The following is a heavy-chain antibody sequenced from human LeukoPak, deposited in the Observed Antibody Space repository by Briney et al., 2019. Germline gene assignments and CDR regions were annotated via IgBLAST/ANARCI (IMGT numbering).Heavy chain of an antibody. J-gene: IGHJ4*02. CDR2: ISSSSSYI. V-gene: IGHV3-21*04. D-gene: IGHD3-9*01. CDR3: AKDISPYDILTGFDY. CDR1: GFTFSSYS. Sequence: GGSLRLSCAASGFTFSSYSMNWVRQAPGKGLEWVSSISSSSSYIYYADSVKGRFTISRDNAKNSLYLQMNSLRAEDTALYYCAKDISPYDILTGFDYWGQGTLVTVSS.